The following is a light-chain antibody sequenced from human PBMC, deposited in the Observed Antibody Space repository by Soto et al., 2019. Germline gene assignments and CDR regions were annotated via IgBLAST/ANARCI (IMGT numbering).Light chain of an antibody. J-gene: IGKJ3*01. Sequence: DIQMTQSPSSVSASVGDRVTMTCRASQGISTWLAWYQQKPGKAPKLLINAASRLQNGVPSRFSGSVSATEFTLTISSLQAEDFATYICQQANSFPLSFGPGTKVDIK. CDR2: AAS. V-gene: IGKV1D-12*01. CDR1: QGISTW. CDR3: QQANSFPLS.